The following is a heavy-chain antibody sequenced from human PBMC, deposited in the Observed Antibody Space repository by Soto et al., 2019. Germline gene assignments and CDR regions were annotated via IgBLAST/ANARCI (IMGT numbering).Heavy chain of an antibody. D-gene: IGHD2-2*01. CDR1: GGSFSGYY. CDR2: INHSGST. J-gene: IGHJ6*03. CDR3: ARGNIVVVPAANYMDV. Sequence: QVQLQQWGAGLLKPSETLSLTCAVYGGSFSGYYWSWIRQPPGKGLEWIGEINHSGSTNYNPSLKGRGTISVDTSKNQFSLKLSSVSAADTAVYYCARGNIVVVPAANYMDVWGKGTTVTVSS. V-gene: IGHV4-34*01.